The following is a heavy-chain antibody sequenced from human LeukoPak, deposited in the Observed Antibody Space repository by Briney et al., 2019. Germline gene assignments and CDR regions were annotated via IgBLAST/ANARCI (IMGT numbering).Heavy chain of an antibody. Sequence: SETLSLTCTVSGGSISSYYWSWIRQPAGKGLEWIGRIYTSGSTNYNPSLKSRVTMSVDTSKNQFSLKLSSVTAADTAVYYCARSNYDYVWGSYRRGNWFDPWGQGTLVTVSS. D-gene: IGHD3-16*02. CDR2: IYTSGST. CDR1: GGSISSYY. J-gene: IGHJ5*02. V-gene: IGHV4-4*07. CDR3: ARSNYDYVWGSYRRGNWFDP.